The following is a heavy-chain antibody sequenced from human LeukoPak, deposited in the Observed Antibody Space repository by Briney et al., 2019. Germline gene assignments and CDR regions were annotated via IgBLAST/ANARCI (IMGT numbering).Heavy chain of an antibody. Sequence: GGSLRLSCAASGFTFSGYAMSWVRQAPGKGLEWVSAISGSGGSTYYADSVKGRFTISRDNAKNTLYLQMNSLRAEDTAVYYCAKDPWAYYDFWSGYPPPDYWGQGTLVTVSS. CDR2: ISGSGGST. CDR1: GFTFSGYA. J-gene: IGHJ4*02. CDR3: AKDPWAYYDFWSGYPPPDY. V-gene: IGHV3-23*01. D-gene: IGHD3-3*01.